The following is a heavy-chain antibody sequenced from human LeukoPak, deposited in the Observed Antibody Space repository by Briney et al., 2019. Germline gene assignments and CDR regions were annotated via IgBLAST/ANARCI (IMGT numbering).Heavy chain of an antibody. CDR3: VRTTYYYLSGSFFPSNWFDP. CDR1: GGSISSYY. V-gene: IGHV4-59*08. Sequence: PSETLSLTCTVSGGSISSYYWTWIRQPPGKGLEWIGYIYYSGSTYYNPSLKSRVTISVDTSKNQFSLKLSSVTAADTAVYYCVRTTYYYLSGSFFPSNWFDPWGQGTLVTVSS. CDR2: IYYSGST. J-gene: IGHJ5*02. D-gene: IGHD3-10*01.